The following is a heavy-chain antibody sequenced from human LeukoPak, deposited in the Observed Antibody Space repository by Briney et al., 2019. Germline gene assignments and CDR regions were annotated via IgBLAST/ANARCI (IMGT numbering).Heavy chain of an antibody. V-gene: IGHV1-69*05. J-gene: IGHJ4*02. CDR3: ARDWEGYDSSGYYPGFDY. D-gene: IGHD3-22*01. CDR2: IIPIFGTA. CDR1: GGTFSSYA. Sequence: ASVKVSCKASGGTFSSYAISWVRQAPGQGLEWMGGIIPIFGTANYAQKFQGRVTITTDESTSTAYMELSSLRSEDTAVYYCARDWEGYDSSGYYPGFDYWGQGTLVTVSS.